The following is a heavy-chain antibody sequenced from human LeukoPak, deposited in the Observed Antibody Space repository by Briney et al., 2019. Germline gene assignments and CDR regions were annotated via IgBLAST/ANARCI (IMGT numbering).Heavy chain of an antibody. CDR2: ISGSGGST. V-gene: IGHV3-23*01. CDR1: GFTFSSYA. CDR3: VKDLGSAITSALALDV. D-gene: IGHD2-15*01. J-gene: IGHJ6*02. Sequence: GGSLRLSCAASGFTFSSYAMSWVRQAPWKGLEWGSAISGSGGSTYYADSVKGRFTISRDNRKNLLHLQMNSLRPDDSAVYYCVKDLGSAITSALALDVWGQGTTVTVSS.